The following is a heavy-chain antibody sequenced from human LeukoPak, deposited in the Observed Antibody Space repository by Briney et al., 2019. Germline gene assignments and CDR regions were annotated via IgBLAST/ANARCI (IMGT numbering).Heavy chain of an antibody. D-gene: IGHD5-18*01. J-gene: IGHJ4*02. CDR2: INPNSGGT. CDR1: GYTFTGYY. CDR3: ARQGVFGGYSYGYGY. V-gene: IGHV1-2*02. Sequence: ASVKVSCKASGYTFTGYYLHWVRQAPGEGLEWMGWINPNSGGTNYAQKFQGRVTMTRDTSISTAYMELSGLRSDDTAVYYCARQGVFGGYSYGYGYWGQGTLVTVSS.